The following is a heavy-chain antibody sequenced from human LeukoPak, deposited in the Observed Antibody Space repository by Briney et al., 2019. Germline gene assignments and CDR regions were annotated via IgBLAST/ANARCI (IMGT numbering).Heavy chain of an antibody. CDR1: GYTFTGYY. Sequence: ASVKVSCKASGYTFTGYYVHWVRQAPGQGLEWMGWINPTSGGTKYAQKFQGRVTMTRDTSISTAYMELSRLRSDDTAVYYCARGGSRPLDYWGQGTLVTVSS. CDR3: ARGGSRPLDY. V-gene: IGHV1-2*02. CDR2: INPTSGGT. D-gene: IGHD3-16*01. J-gene: IGHJ4*02.